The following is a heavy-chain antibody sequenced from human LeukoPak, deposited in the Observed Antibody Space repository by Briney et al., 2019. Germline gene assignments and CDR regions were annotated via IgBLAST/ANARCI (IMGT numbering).Heavy chain of an antibody. CDR2: IRFDGSNR. Sequence: GGSLRLSCAASGFTFSNYAMSWVRQAPGKGVGWGGFIRFDGSNRFYADSVNGRFTVSRDNSKNMLYLQMDILRAEDTAVYYCAKGSLHYPHHFDYWGQGTLVTVSS. CDR3: AKGSLHYPHHFDY. J-gene: IGHJ4*02. CDR1: GFTFSNYA. V-gene: IGHV3-30*02. D-gene: IGHD3-10*01.